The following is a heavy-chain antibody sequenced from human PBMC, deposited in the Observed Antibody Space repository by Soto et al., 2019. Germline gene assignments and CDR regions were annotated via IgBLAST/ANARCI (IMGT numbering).Heavy chain of an antibody. J-gene: IGHJ6*02. CDR3: ARDGLYYYGSGSPSLNAYYALEV. D-gene: IGHD3-10*01. V-gene: IGHV3-7*01. CDR1: GXGVSYYW. CDR2: INKEGSEK. Sequence: GSLRLSCAVSGXGVSYYWMSWVRQAPGKGLEWVANINKEGSEKNYEASVKGRFTISRDNAQDSLYLQMDSLRAEDTAVYYCARDGLYYYGSGSPSLNAYYALEVWGQGTAVNVSS.